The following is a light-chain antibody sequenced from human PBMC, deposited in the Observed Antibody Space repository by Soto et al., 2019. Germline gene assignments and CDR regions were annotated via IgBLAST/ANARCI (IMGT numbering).Light chain of an antibody. Sequence: QSALTQPRSVSGSPGQSVTISCTGTSSDGGGYNYVSWYQQHPGKAPKLMIYDVSKRPSGVPDRFSGSKSDNTASLTISGLQAADEADYHCCSYAGRYTFRVFGTGTKVTVL. CDR3: CSYAGRYTFRV. CDR1: SSDGGGYNY. V-gene: IGLV2-11*01. J-gene: IGLJ1*01. CDR2: DVS.